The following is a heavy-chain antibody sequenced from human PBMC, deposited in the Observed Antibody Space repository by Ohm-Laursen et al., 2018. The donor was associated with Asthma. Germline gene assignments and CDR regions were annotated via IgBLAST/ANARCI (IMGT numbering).Heavy chain of an antibody. J-gene: IGHJ6*02. CDR3: ARDRRDYVYYYGMDV. V-gene: IGHV1-69*01. D-gene: IGHD4-17*01. Sequence: GSSVKVSCKASGGTFSSYAISWVRQAPGQGLEWMGGIIPIFGTANYAQKFQGRVTITADESTSTAYMELRSLRSDDTAVYYCARDRRDYVYYYGMDVWGQGTTVTVSS. CDR1: GGTFSSYA. CDR2: IIPIFGTA.